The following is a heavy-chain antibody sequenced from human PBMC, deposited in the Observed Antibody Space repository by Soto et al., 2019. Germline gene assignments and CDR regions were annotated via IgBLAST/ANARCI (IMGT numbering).Heavy chain of an antibody. D-gene: IGHD4-17*01. J-gene: IGHJ6*02. CDR1: GYTFTGYY. CDR3: ARGQVTTVTTRRHYYGMDV. Sequence: ASVKVSCKASGYTFTGYYMHWVRQAPGQGLEWMGWINPNSGGTNYAQKFQGWVAMTRDTSISTAYMELSRLRSDDTAVYYCARGQVTTVTTRRHYYGMDVWGQGTTVTVSS. V-gene: IGHV1-2*04. CDR2: INPNSGGT.